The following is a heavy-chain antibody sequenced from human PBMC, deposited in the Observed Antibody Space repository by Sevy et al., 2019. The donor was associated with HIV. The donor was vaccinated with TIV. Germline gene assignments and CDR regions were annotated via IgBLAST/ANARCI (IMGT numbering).Heavy chain of an antibody. Sequence: GGSLRLSCVASGFTFSDKYMSWIRQAPEKGLEWISYISSSGSTIYYADSVRGRFTISRDNAKSSLDLLMSSLRADDTAVYFCARGYSGGWNFDYWGQGTLVTVSS. J-gene: IGHJ4*02. CDR2: ISSSGSTI. V-gene: IGHV3-11*01. CDR1: GFTFSDKY. CDR3: ARGYSGGWNFDY. D-gene: IGHD6-19*01.